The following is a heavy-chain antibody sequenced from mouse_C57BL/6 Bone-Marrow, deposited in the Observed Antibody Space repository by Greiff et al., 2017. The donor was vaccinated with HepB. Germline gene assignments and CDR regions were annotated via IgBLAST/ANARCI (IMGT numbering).Heavy chain of an antibody. V-gene: IGHV1-64*01. CDR2: IHPNSGST. CDR1: GYTFTSYW. D-gene: IGHD2-3*01. J-gene: IGHJ1*03. Sequence: QVQLQQPGAELVKPGASVKLSCKASGYTFTSYWMHWVKQRPGQGLEWIGMIHPNSGSTNYNEKFKSKATLTVDKSSSTAYMQLSSLTSEDSAVYYCAREGYSPYWYFEVWGTGTTVTVSS. CDR3: AREGYSPYWYFEV.